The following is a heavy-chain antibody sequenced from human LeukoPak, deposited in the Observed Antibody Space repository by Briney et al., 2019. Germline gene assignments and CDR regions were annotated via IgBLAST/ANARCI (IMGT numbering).Heavy chain of an antibody. D-gene: IGHD5-12*01. CDR3: ARDWSGYAFAY. CDR2: ISSSSYI. Sequence: GGSLRLSCAASGFTFSSYSMNWVRQAPGKGPEWVSSISSSSYIYYADSVKGRFTISRDNAKNSLYLQMNSLRAEDTAVYYCARDWSGYAFAYWGQGPLVTVSS. CDR1: GFTFSSYS. V-gene: IGHV3-21*01. J-gene: IGHJ4*02.